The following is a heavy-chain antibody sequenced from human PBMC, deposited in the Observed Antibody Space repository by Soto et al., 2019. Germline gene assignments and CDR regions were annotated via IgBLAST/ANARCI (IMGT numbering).Heavy chain of an antibody. V-gene: IGHV3-33*01. CDR1: GFTFSSYG. Sequence: QVQLVESGGGVVQPGRSLRLSCAASGFTFSSYGMHWARQAPGKGLEWVAVIWYDGSNKYYADSVKGRFTISRDNSKNTLYLQMNSLRAEDTAVYYCARDRAIAPGYSWFDPWGQGTLVTVSS. D-gene: IGHD2-2*02. CDR2: IWYDGSNK. J-gene: IGHJ5*02. CDR3: ARDRAIAPGYSWFDP.